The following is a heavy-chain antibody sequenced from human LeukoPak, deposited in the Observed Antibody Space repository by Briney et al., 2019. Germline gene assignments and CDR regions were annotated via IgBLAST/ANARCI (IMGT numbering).Heavy chain of an antibody. CDR1: GYSISSGYY. J-gene: IGHJ6*03. D-gene: IGHD3-3*01. CDR2: IYHSGST. V-gene: IGHV4-38-2*02. Sequence: SGTLSLTCTVSGYSISSGYYWGWIRQPPGKGLEWIGSIYHSGSTYYNPSLKSRVTISVDTSKNQFSLKLSSVTAADTAVYYCARNSIDFWSGYFYYMDVWGKGTTVTVSS. CDR3: ARNSIDFWSGYFYYMDV.